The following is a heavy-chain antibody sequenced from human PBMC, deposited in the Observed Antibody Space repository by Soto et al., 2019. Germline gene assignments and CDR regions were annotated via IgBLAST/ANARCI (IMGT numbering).Heavy chain of an antibody. CDR3: ATELIAKYGMDV. CDR2: IYTDDNI. V-gene: IGHV3-53*01. J-gene: IGHJ6*02. Sequence: VQLVESGGGLVQPGGSLRLSCAASGFTVSGNYVTWVRQAPGKGLEWVSVIYTDDNIYYADSVTGRFTISRDNSNNTFYLQMTRLRVEDTAVYYCATELIAKYGMDVWGQGTTVTVSS. CDR1: GFTVSGNY. D-gene: IGHD2-21*01.